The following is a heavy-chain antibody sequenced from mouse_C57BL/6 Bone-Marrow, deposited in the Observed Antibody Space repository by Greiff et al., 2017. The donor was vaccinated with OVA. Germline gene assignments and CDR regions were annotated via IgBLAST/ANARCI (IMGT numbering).Heavy chain of an antibody. V-gene: IGHV1-19*01. J-gene: IGHJ2*01. CDR3: ARRGYYY. D-gene: IGHD1-1*01. CDR2: INPYNGGT. Sequence: DVKLVESGPVLVKPGASVKMSCKASGYTFTDYYMNWVKQSHGKSLEWIGVINPYNGGTSYNQKFKGKATLTVDKSSSTAYMELNSLTSEDSAVYYCARRGYYYWGQGTTLTVSS. CDR1: GYTFTDYY.